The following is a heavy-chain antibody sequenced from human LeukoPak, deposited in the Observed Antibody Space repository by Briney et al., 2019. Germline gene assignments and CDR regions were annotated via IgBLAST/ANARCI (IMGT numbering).Heavy chain of an antibody. Sequence: GGSLRLSRTASGFTFSSYWMHWVRQAPGKGLVWVSRINSDGGSTSYADSVKGRFTIPRDNAKNTLYLQMNSLRAEDTAVYYCARRIQGMAPYYFDYWGQGTLVTVSS. CDR1: GFTFSSYW. V-gene: IGHV3-74*01. J-gene: IGHJ4*02. CDR3: ARRIQGMAPYYFDY. D-gene: IGHD5-24*01. CDR2: INSDGGST.